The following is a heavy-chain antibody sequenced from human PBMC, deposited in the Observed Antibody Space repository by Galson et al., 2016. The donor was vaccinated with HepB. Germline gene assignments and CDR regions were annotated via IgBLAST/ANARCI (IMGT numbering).Heavy chain of an antibody. CDR1: DGSLSGYY. V-gene: IGHV4-34*01. J-gene: IGHJ4*02. D-gene: IGHD4-17*01. CDR2: TYPGGRT. Sequence: SETLSLTCGVHDGSLSGYYWSWIRQPPGMGLEWIGETYPGGRTIYNPSLRSRVTISTDTSTSQFSLRLTSVTAADTAVFYCARGPAHGDYSPGDYWGPGTLVTVSS. CDR3: ARGPAHGDYSPGDY.